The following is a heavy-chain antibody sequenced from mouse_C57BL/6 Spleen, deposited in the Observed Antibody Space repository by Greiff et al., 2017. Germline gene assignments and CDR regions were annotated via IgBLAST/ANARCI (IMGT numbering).Heavy chain of an antibody. CDR1: GYTFTSYW. CDR3: ARSDYGYDWFAY. CDR2: IDPSDSNT. Sequence: VQLQQPGAELVMPGASVKLSCKASGYTFTSYWMHWVKQRPGQGLEWIGEIDPSDSNTNYNQKFKGNSTLTVDKSSSTAYMQLSSLTSEGTAVYDCARSDYGYDWFAYWGQGTLVTVSA. D-gene: IGHD2-2*01. J-gene: IGHJ3*01. V-gene: IGHV1-69*01.